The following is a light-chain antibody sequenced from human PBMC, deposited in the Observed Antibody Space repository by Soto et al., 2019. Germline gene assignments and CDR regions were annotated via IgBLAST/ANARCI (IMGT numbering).Light chain of an antibody. CDR2: DAS. CDR1: QGINSA. J-gene: IGKJ4*01. V-gene: IGKV1-13*02. Sequence: AIQLTQSPSSLSASVGDRVTITCRASQGINSALAWYQQKPGKAPKLLIYDASSLESGVPSRFTGSGSGTDFTLTISSLQPEDVATYYWHQFTSYPLTFGGGTKVEIK. CDR3: HQFTSYPLT.